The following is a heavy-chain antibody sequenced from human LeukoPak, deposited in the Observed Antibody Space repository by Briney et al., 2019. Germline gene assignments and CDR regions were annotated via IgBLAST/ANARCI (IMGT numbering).Heavy chain of an antibody. D-gene: IGHD3-16*02. CDR2: IYTSGST. CDR3: AREDIYDYVWGSYRLH. V-gene: IGHV4-61*02. CDR1: GGSISSGSYY. Sequence: SQTLSLTCTVSGGSISSGSYYWSWIRQPAGRVLEWIGRIYTSGSTNYNPSLKSRVTISVDTSKNQFSLKLSSVTAADRAVYYCAREDIYDYVWGSYRLHWGQGTLVTVSS. J-gene: IGHJ4*02.